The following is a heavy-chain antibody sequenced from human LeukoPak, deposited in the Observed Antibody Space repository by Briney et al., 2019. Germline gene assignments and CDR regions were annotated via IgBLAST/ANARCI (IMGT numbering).Heavy chain of an antibody. Sequence: GGSLRLSCAASGFTFRNYWMTWVRQAPGKGLEWVANIKFDGSEKFYVDSVKGRFTISRDNAKNSLYLQMNSLRAEDTALYYCAKDGDWDYDSSGSFRPLGGAFDIWGQGTMVTVSS. CDR1: GFTFRNYW. CDR2: IKFDGSEK. CDR3: AKDGDWDYDSSGSFRPLGGAFDI. V-gene: IGHV3-7*03. J-gene: IGHJ3*02. D-gene: IGHD3-22*01.